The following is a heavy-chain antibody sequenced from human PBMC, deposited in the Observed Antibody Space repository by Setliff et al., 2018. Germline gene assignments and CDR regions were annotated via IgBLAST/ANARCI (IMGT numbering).Heavy chain of an antibody. Sequence: LRLSCAASGFTFTSHGMHWVRQAPGKGLEWVAFIRQDGYNKYYRDSVKGRFTISRDNSKNTLYLQMNGLRAEDSALYYCAKDPNGDFFGAFDTWGQGALVTVSS. CDR3: AKDPNGDFFGAFDT. CDR2: IRQDGYNK. J-gene: IGHJ5*02. V-gene: IGHV3-30*02. CDR1: GFTFTSHG. D-gene: IGHD4-17*01.